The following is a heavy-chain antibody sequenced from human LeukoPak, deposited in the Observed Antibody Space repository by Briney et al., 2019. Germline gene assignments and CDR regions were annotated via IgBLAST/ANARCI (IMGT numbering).Heavy chain of an antibody. CDR3: ARDLPEDTAMVAGADY. Sequence: SVKVSCKASGGTFSSYAISLVRQAPGQGLEWMGGIIPIFGTANYAQKFQGRVTITADESTSTAYMELSSLRAEDTAVYYCARDLPEDTAMVAGADYWGQGTLATVSS. V-gene: IGHV1-69*01. J-gene: IGHJ4*02. D-gene: IGHD5-18*01. CDR2: IIPIFGTA. CDR1: GGTFSSYA.